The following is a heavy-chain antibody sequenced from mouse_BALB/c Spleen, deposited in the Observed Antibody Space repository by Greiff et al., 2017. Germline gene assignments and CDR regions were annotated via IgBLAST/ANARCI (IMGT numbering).Heavy chain of an antibody. V-gene: IGHV5-6-4*01. D-gene: IGHD2-3*01. CDR3: TTLDGYYDYYAMDY. J-gene: IGHJ4*01. CDR1: GFTFSSYT. CDR2: ISSGGSYT. Sequence: EVKLVESGGGLVKPGGSLKLSCAASGFTFSSYTMSWVRQTPEKRLEWVATISSGGSYTYYPDSVKGRFTISRDNAKNTLYLQMSSLKSEDTAMYYCTTLDGYYDYYAMDYWGQGTSVTVSS.